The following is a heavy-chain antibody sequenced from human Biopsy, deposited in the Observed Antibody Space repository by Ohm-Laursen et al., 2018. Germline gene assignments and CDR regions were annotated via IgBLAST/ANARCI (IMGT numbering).Heavy chain of an antibody. CDR3: ARHDGNGHFALDS. J-gene: IGHJ4*02. Sequence: GTLSLTCAVYGGTYSGYYWSWIRQPPGKGLEWIGEVHHDGRANYNPSLKSRVTISVDTSKNQLSLKVTSVTAADTAAYYCARHDGNGHFALDSWGQGTLVTVSS. CDR2: VHHDGRA. D-gene: IGHD5-24*01. CDR1: GGTYSGYY. V-gene: IGHV4-34*01.